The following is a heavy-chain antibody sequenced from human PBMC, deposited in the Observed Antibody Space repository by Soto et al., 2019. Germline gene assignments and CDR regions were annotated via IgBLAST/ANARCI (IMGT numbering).Heavy chain of an antibody. Sequence: SETLSLTCAVTGCSISSSNWWSWVRQPPGKGLEWIGEIYHSGSTNYNPSLKSRVTISVDKSKNQFSLKLSSVTAADTAVYYCARSPDSSGYYPRRYYYGMDVWGQGTTVTVS. CDR2: IYHSGST. V-gene: IGHV4-4*02. J-gene: IGHJ6*02. CDR1: GCSISSSNW. D-gene: IGHD3-22*01. CDR3: ARSPDSSGYYPRRYYYGMDV.